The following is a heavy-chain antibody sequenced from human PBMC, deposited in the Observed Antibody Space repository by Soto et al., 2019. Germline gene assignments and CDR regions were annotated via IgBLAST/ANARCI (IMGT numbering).Heavy chain of an antibody. CDR3: ARVGDSSGYYHSDFDY. Sequence: PSETLSLTCAVYGGSFSCYYWSWIRQPPGKGLEWIGEINHSGSTNYNPSLKSRVTISVDTSKNQFSLKLSSVTAADTAVYYCARVGDSSGYYHSDFDYWGQGTLVTVSS. CDR2: INHSGST. V-gene: IGHV4-34*01. J-gene: IGHJ4*02. CDR1: GGSFSCYY. D-gene: IGHD3-22*01.